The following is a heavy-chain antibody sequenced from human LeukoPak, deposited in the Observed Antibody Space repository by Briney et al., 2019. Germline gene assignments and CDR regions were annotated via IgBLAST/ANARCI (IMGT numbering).Heavy chain of an antibody. V-gene: IGHV1-69*13. J-gene: IGHJ6*03. CDR3: AGDFWSGYRYYYYYMDV. CDR2: IIPIFGTA. D-gene: IGHD3-3*01. Sequence: GASVKVSCKASGGTFGSYAISWVRQAPGQGLEWMGGIIPIFGTANYAQKFQGRVTITADESTSTAYMELSSLRSEDTAVYYCAGDFWSGYRYYYYYMDVWGKGTTVTVSS. CDR1: GGTFGSYA.